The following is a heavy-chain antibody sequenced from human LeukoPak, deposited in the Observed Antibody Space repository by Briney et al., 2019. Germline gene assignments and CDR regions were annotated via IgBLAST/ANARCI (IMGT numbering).Heavy chain of an antibody. CDR3: AGGPQYGGSFVY. CDR1: GFTFSTHE. J-gene: IGHJ4*02. D-gene: IGHD5-12*01. CDR2: ISSSANTI. V-gene: IGHV3-48*03. Sequence: GGSLRLSCAASGFTFSTHEMTWVRQAPGKGLEWVSYISSSANTIKYADSVKGRFTISRDNAKNSVDLQMNSLSAEDTAAYYCAGGPQYGGSFVYWGQGTLVTVSS.